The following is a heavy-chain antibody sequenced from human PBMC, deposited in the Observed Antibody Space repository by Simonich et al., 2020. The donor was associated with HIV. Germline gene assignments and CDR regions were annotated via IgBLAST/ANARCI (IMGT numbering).Heavy chain of an antibody. CDR2: INHSGST. V-gene: IGHV4-34*01. J-gene: IGHJ6*03. Sequence: QEQLRQWGAGLLKPSETLSLTCAVYGGPFSGYYWSWIRQPPGGGGEWIGEINHSGSTSYNPSLKSGVTISVDTSKKQISLKVRSVTAADTAVYYCARIGPDYYRGYYYVDVWGKGTTVSVSS. CDR3: ARIGPDYYRGYYYVDV. D-gene: IGHD3-10*01. CDR1: GGPFSGYY.